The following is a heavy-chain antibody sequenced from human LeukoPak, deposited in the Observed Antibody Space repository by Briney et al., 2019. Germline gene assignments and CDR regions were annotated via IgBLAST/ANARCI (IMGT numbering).Heavy chain of an antibody. CDR1: GYTFTGYY. D-gene: IGHD4-23*01. J-gene: IGHJ3*02. V-gene: IGHV1-2*02. CDR3: ARDGGNTGSAFDI. Sequence: GASVKVSCKASGYTFTGYYMHWVRQAPGQGLEWMGWINPNSGGTNYAQKFQGRVTMTRDTSISTAYMELSSLRSEDTAVYYCARDGGNTGSAFDIWGQGTMVTVSS. CDR2: INPNSGGT.